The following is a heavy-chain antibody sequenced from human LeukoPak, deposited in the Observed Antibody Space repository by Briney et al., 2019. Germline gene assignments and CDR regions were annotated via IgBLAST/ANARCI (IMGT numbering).Heavy chain of an antibody. D-gene: IGHD2-2*01. V-gene: IGHV3-21*06. J-gene: IGHJ3*02. CDR2: ISKSSTYI. Sequence: PGGSLRLSGAASGFIFSSFSMNWVRQAPGKGLEWVSSISKSSTYIYYADSMKGRFTVSRDNARNSLSLQMNSLRAEDTAIYYCARDMGGYSTSYAFDIWGPGTMVTVSS. CDR1: GFIFSSFS. CDR3: ARDMGGYSTSYAFDI.